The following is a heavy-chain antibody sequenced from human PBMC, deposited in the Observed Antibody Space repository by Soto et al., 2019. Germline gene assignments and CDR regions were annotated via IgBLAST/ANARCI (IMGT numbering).Heavy chain of an antibody. D-gene: IGHD2-2*01. Sequence: SETLSLTCTVSGGSISSSSYYWGWIRQPPGKGLEWIGSIHYSGSTYYNPSLKSRVTISVDTSKHQFSVKLSSVTAADTAVYYCARWWYCSSTSCRTWGNWFDPWGQGTLVTVSS. CDR3: ARWWYCSSTSCRTWGNWFDP. V-gene: IGHV4-39*01. J-gene: IGHJ5*02. CDR1: GGSISSSSYY. CDR2: IHYSGST.